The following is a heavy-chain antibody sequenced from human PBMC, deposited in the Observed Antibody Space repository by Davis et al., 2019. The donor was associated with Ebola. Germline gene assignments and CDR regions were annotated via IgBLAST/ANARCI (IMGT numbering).Heavy chain of an antibody. CDR3: ARLTPSSSWGFDAFDI. CDR2: IYYSGST. J-gene: IGHJ3*02. D-gene: IGHD6-13*01. Sequence: PSETLSLTCTVSGGSISSYYWSWIRQPPGKGLEWIGYIYYSGSTNYNPSLKSRVTISVDTSKNQFSLKLSSVTAADTAVYYCARLTPSSSWGFDAFDIWGQGTMVTVSS. V-gene: IGHV4-59*08. CDR1: GGSISSYY.